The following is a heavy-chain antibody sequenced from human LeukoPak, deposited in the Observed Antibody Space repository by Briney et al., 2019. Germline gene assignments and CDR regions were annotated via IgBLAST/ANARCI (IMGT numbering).Heavy chain of an antibody. CDR3: ARNGYYYDSSGYYSHPPNFDY. CDR2: IYYSGST. CDR1: GGSISSYY. Sequence: PSETLSLTCTVSGGSISSYYWSWIRQPPGKGLEWIGYIYYSGSTNCNPSLKSRVTISVDTSKNQFSLKLSSVTAADTAVYYCARNGYYYDSSGYYSHPPNFDYWGQGTLVTVSS. D-gene: IGHD3-22*01. J-gene: IGHJ4*02. V-gene: IGHV4-59*01.